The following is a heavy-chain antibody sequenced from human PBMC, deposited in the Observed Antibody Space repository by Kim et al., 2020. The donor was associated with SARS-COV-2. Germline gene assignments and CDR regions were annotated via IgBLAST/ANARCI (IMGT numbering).Heavy chain of an antibody. D-gene: IGHD2-8*02. V-gene: IGHV4-39*01. CDR1: GCSISSSDYY. CDR3: ARHGCTGGVCYFDP. Sequence: SETLSLTCTVSGCSISSSDYYWGWIRQPPGKGLEWIGSIYYTGTTYYNPSLKSRVTISVDTSKNQFSLKLSSVTDATVYYCARHGCTGGVCYFDPWGQGT. CDR2: IYYTGTT. J-gene: IGHJ5*02.